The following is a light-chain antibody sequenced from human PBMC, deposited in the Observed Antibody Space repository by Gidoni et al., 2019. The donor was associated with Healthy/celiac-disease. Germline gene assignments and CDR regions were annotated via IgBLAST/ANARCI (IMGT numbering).Light chain of an antibody. CDR1: SLPSYY. CDR2: GKN. V-gene: IGLV3-19*01. CDR3: NSRDSSGNPHVV. Sequence: SSELTQDPAVSVALVQTVRITCQGDSLPSYYASWYQQKPGPAPVLVIYGKNNRPSGIPDRFSGSSSGNTASLTITGAQAEDEADYYCNSRDSSGNPHVVFGGGTKLTVL. J-gene: IGLJ2*01.